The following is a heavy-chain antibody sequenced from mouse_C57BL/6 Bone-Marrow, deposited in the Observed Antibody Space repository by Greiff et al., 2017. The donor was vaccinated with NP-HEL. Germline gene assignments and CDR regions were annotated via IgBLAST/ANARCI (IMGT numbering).Heavy chain of an antibody. V-gene: IGHV5-6*01. CDR3: ARRGSGYYFDY. D-gene: IGHD4-1*01. CDR2: ISSGGSYT. Sequence: EVQVVESGGDLVKPGGSLKLSCAASGFTFSSYGMSWVRQTPDKRLEWVATISSGGSYTYYPDSVKGRFTISRDNAKNTLYLQMSSLKSEDTAMYYCARRGSGYYFDYWGQGTTLTVSS. J-gene: IGHJ2*01. CDR1: GFTFSSYG.